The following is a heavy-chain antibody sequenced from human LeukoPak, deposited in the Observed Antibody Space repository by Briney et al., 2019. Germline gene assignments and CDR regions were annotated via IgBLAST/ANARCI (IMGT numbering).Heavy chain of an antibody. CDR2: ISSSGSTM. CDR1: GFTFSSYE. V-gene: IGHV3-48*03. CDR3: ARSPAGANYYLDV. D-gene: IGHD1-14*01. Sequence: GGSLRLSCAASGFTFSSYEMNWVRQAPGKGLEWVSYISSSGSTMYYADSVKGRFTISRDNAKNSLSLQMNSLRAEDTAVYYCARSPAGANYYLDVWGKGTTVTISS. J-gene: IGHJ6*03.